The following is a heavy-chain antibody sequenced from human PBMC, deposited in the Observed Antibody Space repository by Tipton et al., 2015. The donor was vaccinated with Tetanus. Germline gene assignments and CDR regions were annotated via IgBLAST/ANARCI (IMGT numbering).Heavy chain of an antibody. CDR2: IYYNGNM. D-gene: IGHD2-21*02. CDR3: ARTADNWFDP. J-gene: IGHJ5*02. V-gene: IGHV4-39*01. Sequence: TLSLTCTVSGASISDKKYYWDWIRQPPGKGLEWIGNIYYNGNMLENPSLKGRVTLSLDKPKNQFSLNMTSVTAADTAVYYCARTADNWFDPWGQGILVTVSS. CDR1: GASISDKKYY.